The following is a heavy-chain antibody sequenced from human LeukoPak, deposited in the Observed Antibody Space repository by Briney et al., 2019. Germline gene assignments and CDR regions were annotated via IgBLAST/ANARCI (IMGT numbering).Heavy chain of an antibody. Sequence: SETLSLTCTVSGGSISSDNFYWGWIRQPPGKGLEWVGSVYYGGSSDYNPSPTGRVTMSVDTSKDQFSLKLRSVTAADTAVYFCARVNDCTGSSCSTRWFDPWGQGTLVTVSS. CDR3: ARVNDCTGSSCSTRWFDP. CDR2: VYYGGSS. J-gene: IGHJ5*02. D-gene: IGHD2-15*01. CDR1: GGSISSDNFY. V-gene: IGHV4-39*07.